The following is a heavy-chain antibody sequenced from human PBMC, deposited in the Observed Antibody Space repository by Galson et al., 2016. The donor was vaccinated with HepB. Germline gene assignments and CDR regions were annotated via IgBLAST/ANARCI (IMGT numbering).Heavy chain of an antibody. CDR2: INDHGGTN. D-gene: IGHD6-19*01. V-gene: IGHV3-7*03. Sequence: SLRLSCAASGFSFSGSWMSWVRQAPGKGLECVANINDHGGTNYYVDSVKGRFTISRDNAKSPLYLQMNSLRDDDTAVYYCVRVGGWYAWFGPWGQGTLVTVSS. CDR1: GFSFSGSW. CDR3: VRVGGWYAWFGP. J-gene: IGHJ5*02.